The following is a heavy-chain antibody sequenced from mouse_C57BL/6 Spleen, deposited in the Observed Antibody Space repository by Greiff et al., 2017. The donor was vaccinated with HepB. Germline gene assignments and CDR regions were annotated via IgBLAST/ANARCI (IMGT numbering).Heavy chain of an antibody. CDR1: GFTFSDYG. D-gene: IGHD1-1*01. CDR2: ISSGSSTI. J-gene: IGHJ2*01. CDR3: ARRTVVPFDY. V-gene: IGHV5-17*01. Sequence: DVQLQESGGGLVKPGGSLKLSCAASGFTFSDYGMHWVRQAPEKGLEWVAYISSGSSTIYYADTVKGRFIISRDNAKNTLFLQMTSLRSEDTAMYYCARRTVVPFDYWGQGTTLTVSS.